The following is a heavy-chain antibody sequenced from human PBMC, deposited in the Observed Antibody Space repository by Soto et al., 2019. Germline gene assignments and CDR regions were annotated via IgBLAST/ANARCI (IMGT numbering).Heavy chain of an antibody. D-gene: IGHD5-12*01. CDR1: GGSISSYY. J-gene: IGHJ4*02. V-gene: IGHV4-4*07. CDR2: IYTSGST. Sequence: QVQLQESGPGLVKPSETLSLTCTVSGGSISSYYWSWIRQPAGKGLEWIGRIYTSGSTNYNPSLRSRVTMSVDTSKNQFSLKLSSVTAADTAVYYCARDRSSDTITDQFDYWGQGTLVTVSS. CDR3: ARDRSSDTITDQFDY.